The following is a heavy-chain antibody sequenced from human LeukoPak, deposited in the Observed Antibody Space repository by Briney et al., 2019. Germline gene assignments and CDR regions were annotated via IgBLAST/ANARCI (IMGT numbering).Heavy chain of an antibody. CDR3: AKGSAGQQLAYFDY. CDR2: ISWNSGSI. D-gene: IGHD6-13*01. J-gene: IGHJ4*02. V-gene: IGHV3-9*02. Sequence: QPGGSLRLSCAASGFPSNNYAMNWVRQAPGKGLEWVSGISWNSGSIGYADSVKGRFTISRDNAKNSLYLQMNSLRAEDMALYYCAKGSAGQQLAYFDYWGQGTLVTVSS. CDR1: GFPSNNYA.